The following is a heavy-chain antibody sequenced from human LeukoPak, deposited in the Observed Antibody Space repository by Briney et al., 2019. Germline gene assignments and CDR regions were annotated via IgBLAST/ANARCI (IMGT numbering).Heavy chain of an antibody. V-gene: IGHV4-61*01. D-gene: IGHD3-22*01. J-gene: IGHJ5*02. CDR2: IYYSGST. CDR3: ASPWSYYDSSGYYIS. Sequence: SETLSLTCTVSGGSVSSGSYYWSWIRQPPGKGLEWIGYIYYSGSTNYNPSLKSRVTISVDTSKNQFSLKLSSVTAADTAVYYCASPWSYYDSSGYYISWGQGTLVTVSS. CDR1: GGSVSSGSYY.